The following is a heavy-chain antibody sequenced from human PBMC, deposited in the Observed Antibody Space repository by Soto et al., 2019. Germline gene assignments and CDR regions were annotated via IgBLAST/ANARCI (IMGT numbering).Heavy chain of an antibody. CDR3: ARDRHSSLVRGGYFDY. J-gene: IGHJ4*02. CDR1: GFTFNSYG. V-gene: IGHV3-33*01. CDR2: IWYDGSNK. D-gene: IGHD3-10*01. Sequence: QVQLVESGGGVVQPGRSLRLSCAASGFTFNSYGMHWVRQAPGKGLEWVAIIWYDGSNKYYADSVKGRFTISRDNSKNTLYLQMNSLSAEDTAVYYCARDRHSSLVRGGYFDYWGQGTLVTVSS.